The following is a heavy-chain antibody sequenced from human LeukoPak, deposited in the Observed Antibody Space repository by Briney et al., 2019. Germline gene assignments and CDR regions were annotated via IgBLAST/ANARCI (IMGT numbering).Heavy chain of an antibody. J-gene: IGHJ4*02. CDR1: GGSISSGGYS. CDR3: ARVDNNGGNTLYFDY. Sequence: SETLSLTCAVSGGSISSGGYSWSWIRQPPGKGLEWIGYIYHSGSTYYNPSLKSRVTISVDRSKNQFFLKLSSVTAADTAVYYCARVDNNGGNTLYFDYWGQGTLVTVSS. D-gene: IGHD4-23*01. V-gene: IGHV4-30-2*01. CDR2: IYHSGST.